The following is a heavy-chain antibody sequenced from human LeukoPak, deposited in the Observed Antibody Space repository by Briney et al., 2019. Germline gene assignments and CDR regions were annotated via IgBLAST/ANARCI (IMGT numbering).Heavy chain of an antibody. CDR3: ACSVTTQFQGDY. CDR2: INAGNGNT. D-gene: IGHD4-17*01. J-gene: IGHJ4*02. CDR1: GYTFTSYA. V-gene: IGHV1-3*01. Sequence: APVTVSCKASGYTFTSYAMHWVRQAPGQRLEWMGWINAGNGNTKYSQKFQGRVTITRDTSASTAYMELSSLRSEDTAVYYCACSVTTQFQGDYWGQGTLVTVSS.